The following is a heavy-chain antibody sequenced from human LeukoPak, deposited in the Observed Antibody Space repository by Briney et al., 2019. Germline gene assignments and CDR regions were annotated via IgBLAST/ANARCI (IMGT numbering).Heavy chain of an antibody. J-gene: IGHJ3*02. CDR2: FYTSGST. V-gene: IGHV4-4*07. Sequence: SGTLSLTCTVSGGSTSGYYGTWIGQPAGKELEWIGGFYTSGSTKYNPSLKSRVTMSEDTSKNQFSLKLSSVTAADTAVYYCATPSYRDGYNPDAFDIWGQGTMVTVSS. CDR1: GGSTSGYY. CDR3: ATPSYRDGYNPDAFDI. D-gene: IGHD5-24*01.